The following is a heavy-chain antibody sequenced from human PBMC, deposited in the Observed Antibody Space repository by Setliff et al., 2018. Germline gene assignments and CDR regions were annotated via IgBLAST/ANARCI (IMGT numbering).Heavy chain of an antibody. V-gene: IGHV1-69*13. CDR1: GGTFNSFL. CDR3: ARALGGISAAGNNWLDS. J-gene: IGHJ5*01. Sequence: GASVKVSCKNSGGTFNSFLVSWVRQAPGQGLEWMGGIIPLFGTTKYAQKFQDRITMTADESATTAYTELTSLRSEDTAVYYCARALGGISAAGNNWLDSWGQGTLVTVSS. D-gene: IGHD6-13*01. CDR2: IIPLFGTT.